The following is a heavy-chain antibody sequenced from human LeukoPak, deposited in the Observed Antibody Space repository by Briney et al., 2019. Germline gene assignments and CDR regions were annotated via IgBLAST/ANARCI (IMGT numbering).Heavy chain of an antibody. CDR1: GGSISSYY. CDR2: IYYSGST. J-gene: IGHJ6*02. D-gene: IGHD5-18*01. CDR3: ARLRVISGRIQLWPNYYYYGMDV. V-gene: IGHV4-59*08. Sequence: SETLSLTCTVSGGSISSYYWSWIRQPPGKGLEWIGYIYYSGSTNYNPSPKSRVTISVDTSKNQFSLKLSSVTAADTAVYYCARLRVISGRIQLWPNYYYYGMDVWGQGTTVTVSS.